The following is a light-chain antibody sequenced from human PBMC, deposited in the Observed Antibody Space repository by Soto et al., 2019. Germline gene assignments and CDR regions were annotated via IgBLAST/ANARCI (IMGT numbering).Light chain of an antibody. V-gene: IGKV1-9*01. Sequence: DIQLTQSPSFLSASVGDRVTITCRASQGISSYLAWYQQKPGIAPSLLIYTASTLQSGVPSRFSGSGSGTEFTLTISSLQPEDFATYYCQQLNDYPATFGGGTKVEIK. CDR1: QGISSY. J-gene: IGKJ4*01. CDR2: TAS. CDR3: QQLNDYPAT.